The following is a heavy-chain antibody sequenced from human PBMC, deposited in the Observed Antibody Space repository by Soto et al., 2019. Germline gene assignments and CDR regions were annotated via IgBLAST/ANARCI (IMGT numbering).Heavy chain of an antibody. CDR3: ARVYRSYYYYGIDV. CDR2: IYYSGST. J-gene: IGHJ6*02. CDR1: GGSISSYY. D-gene: IGHD4-4*01. Sequence: SETLSLTCTVSGGSISSYYWSWIRQPPGKGLEWIGYIYYSGSTNYNPSLKSRVTISVDTSKNQFSLKLSSVTAADTAVYYCARVYRSYYYYGIDVWGQGTTVTVSS. V-gene: IGHV4-59*01.